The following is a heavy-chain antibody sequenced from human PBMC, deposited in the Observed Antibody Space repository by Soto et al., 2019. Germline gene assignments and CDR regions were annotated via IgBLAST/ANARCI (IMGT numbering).Heavy chain of an antibody. CDR3: AKTAYCSGGSCYRDYYYGMDV. D-gene: IGHD2-15*01. CDR2: ISGSGGST. J-gene: IGHJ6*02. CDR1: GFTFSSYA. V-gene: IGHV3-23*01. Sequence: PGGSLRLSCAASGFTFSSYAMSWVRQAPGKGLEWVSAISGSGGSTYYADSVKGRFTISRDNSKNTLYLQMNSLRAEDTAVYYCAKTAYCSGGSCYRDYYYGMDVWGQGTTVTV.